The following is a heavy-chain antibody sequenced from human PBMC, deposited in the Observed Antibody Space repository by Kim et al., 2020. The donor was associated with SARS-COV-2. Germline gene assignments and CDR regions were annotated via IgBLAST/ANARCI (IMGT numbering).Heavy chain of an antibody. D-gene: IGHD5-18*01. J-gene: IGHJ6*02. CDR3: AVKDTAMVTDYYYGMDV. CDR1: GFTFSSYA. V-gene: IGHV3-30-3*01. CDR2: ISYDGSNK. Sequence: GGSLRLSCAASGFTFSSYAMHWVRQAPGKGLEWVAVISYDGSNKYYADSVKGRFTISRDNSKNTLYLQMNSLRAEDTAVYYCAVKDTAMVTDYYYGMDVWGQGTTVTVSS.